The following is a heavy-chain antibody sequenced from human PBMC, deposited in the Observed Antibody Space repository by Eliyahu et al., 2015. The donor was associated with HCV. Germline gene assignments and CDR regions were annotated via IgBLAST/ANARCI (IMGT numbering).Heavy chain of an antibody. Sequence: QVQLVESGGGVVQPGRSLRLSCXASGFTFSSYGMHWVRQAPGKGLEWVAVIWYDGSNKYYADSVKGRFTISRDNSKNTLYLQMNSLRAEDTAVYYCASDNTYYYDSSGFGNWGQGTLVTVSS. CDR3: ASDNTYYYDSSGFGN. CDR2: IWYDGSNK. D-gene: IGHD3-22*01. J-gene: IGHJ4*02. V-gene: IGHV3-33*01. CDR1: GFTFSSYG.